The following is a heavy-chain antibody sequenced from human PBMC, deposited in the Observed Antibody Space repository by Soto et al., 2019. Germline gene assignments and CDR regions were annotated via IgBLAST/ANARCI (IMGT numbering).Heavy chain of an antibody. V-gene: IGHV1-69*01. CDR2: IIPVFGTT. CDR1: GGLFSSFV. J-gene: IGHJ4*02. Sequence: QEQLVQSGPEVKKPGSSVKVSCKDSGGLFSSFVISWVRQAPGQGLEWLGGIIPVFGTTNYAEKFQDRVKITADESTNTAYMELSSLRSGDTAMYYCARGGSPYVWFNEFWGQGTLVTVSS. D-gene: IGHD3-16*01. CDR3: ARGGSPYVWFNEF.